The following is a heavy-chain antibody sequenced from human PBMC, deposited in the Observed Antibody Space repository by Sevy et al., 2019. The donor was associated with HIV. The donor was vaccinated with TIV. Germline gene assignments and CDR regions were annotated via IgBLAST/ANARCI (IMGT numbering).Heavy chain of an antibody. CDR2: INHSGST. V-gene: IGHV4-38-2*02. D-gene: IGHD2-15*01. CDR1: GYSISSGYY. CDR3: ARGELYSGGGGYCSGGSCYSGLWFDP. Sequence: SETLSLTCTVSGYSISSGYYWGWIRQPPGKGLEWIGSINHSGSTYYNPSLKSRVTISVDTSKNQFSLKLSSVTAADTAVYYCARGELYSGGGGYCSGGSCYSGLWFDPWGQGTLVTVSS. J-gene: IGHJ5*02.